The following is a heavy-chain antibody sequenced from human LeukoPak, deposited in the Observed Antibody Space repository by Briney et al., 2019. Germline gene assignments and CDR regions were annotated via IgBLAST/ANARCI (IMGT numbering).Heavy chain of an antibody. Sequence: GGSLRLSCAASGFTFSGYWMSWLRQAPGKGLEWVANIKQDGGEKYYVDSVKGRFTISRDNAKNSLYLQMNSLKAEDTAVYYCARDRGFGQADVWGKGTTVTVSS. CDR3: ARDRGFGQADV. J-gene: IGHJ6*04. CDR2: IKQDGGEK. V-gene: IGHV3-7*01. D-gene: IGHD3-10*01. CDR1: GFTFSGYW.